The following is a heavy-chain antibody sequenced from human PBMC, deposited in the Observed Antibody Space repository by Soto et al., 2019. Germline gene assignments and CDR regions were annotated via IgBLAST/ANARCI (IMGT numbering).Heavy chain of an antibody. CDR1: GGTFSSYA. CDR3: ARVLGYCSGGSCYRWFDP. J-gene: IGHJ5*02. Sequence: SVKVSCKASGGTFSSYAISWVRQAPGQGLEWMGGIIPIFGTANYAQKFQGRVTITADESTSTAYMELSSLRSEDTAVYYCARVLGYCSGGSCYRWFDPWGQGTLVTVSS. CDR2: IIPIFGTA. V-gene: IGHV1-69*13. D-gene: IGHD2-15*01.